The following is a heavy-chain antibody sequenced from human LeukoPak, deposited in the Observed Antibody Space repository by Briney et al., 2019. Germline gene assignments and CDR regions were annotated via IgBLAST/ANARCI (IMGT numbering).Heavy chain of an antibody. D-gene: IGHD6-6*01. CDR1: GGSISSYY. V-gene: IGHV4-39*07. CDR3: ARDTHYSSSSGYYYYYMNV. Sequence: SETLSLTCTVSGGSISSYYWGWIRQPPGKGLEWIGSIYYTGSTYYNPPLESRVTISVDTSKSQFSLKLSSVTAADTAMYYCARDTHYSSSSGYYYYYMNVWGKGTTVTVSS. J-gene: IGHJ6*03. CDR2: IYYTGST.